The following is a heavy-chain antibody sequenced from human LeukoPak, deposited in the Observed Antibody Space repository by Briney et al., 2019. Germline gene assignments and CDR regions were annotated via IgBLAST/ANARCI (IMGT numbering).Heavy chain of an antibody. D-gene: IGHD3-9*01. CDR3: ARGDYDILTGPDNWFDP. V-gene: IGHV4-39*07. CDR1: GSSISSSSYY. Sequence: PSETLSLTCTVSGSSISSSSYYWGWIRQPPGKGLEWIGNIYYNGGTYYNPSLKSRVTISVDTSKNQFSLKLSSVTAADTAVYYCARGDYDILTGPDNWFDPWGQGTLVTVSS. J-gene: IGHJ5*02. CDR2: IYYNGGT.